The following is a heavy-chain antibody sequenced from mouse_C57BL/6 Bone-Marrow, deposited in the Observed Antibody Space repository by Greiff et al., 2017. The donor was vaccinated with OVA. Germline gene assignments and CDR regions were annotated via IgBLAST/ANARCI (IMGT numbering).Heavy chain of an antibody. Sequence: VKLQESGAELVRPGASVKLSCKASGYTFTDYYINWVKQRPGQGLEWIARIYPGSGNTYYNEKFKGKATLTAEKSSSTAYMQLSSLTSEDSAVFFCARSGHYLGSSYLAYRGQGNLVTGPA. J-gene: IGHJ3*01. D-gene: IGHD1-1*01. CDR1: GYTFTDYY. CDR2: IYPGSGNT. V-gene: IGHV1-76*01. CDR3: ARSGHYLGSSYLAY.